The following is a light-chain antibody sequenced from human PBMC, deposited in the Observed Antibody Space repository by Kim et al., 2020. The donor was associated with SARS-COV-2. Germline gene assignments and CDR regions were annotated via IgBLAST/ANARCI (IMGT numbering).Light chain of an antibody. V-gene: IGLV2-14*03. CDR1: SSDVGGYTY. J-gene: IGLJ2*01. Sequence: GQSITISCTRTSSDVGGYTYVSWYQQPPGKAPKLMIYGDSNRPSGFSNRFSGSKSGNTASLTISGLQAEDEADYYCSSYTTSTSVVFGGGTQLSVL. CDR2: GDS. CDR3: SSYTTSTSVV.